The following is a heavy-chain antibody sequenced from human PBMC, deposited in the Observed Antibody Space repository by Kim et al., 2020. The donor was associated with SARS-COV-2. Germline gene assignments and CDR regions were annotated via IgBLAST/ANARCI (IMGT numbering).Heavy chain of an antibody. Sequence: GGSLRLSCAASGFTFSSYAMSWVRQAPGKGLEWVSAISGSGGSTYYADSVKGRFTISRDNSKNTLYLQMNSLRAEDTAVYYCAKYSSSWYESGGVSYWGQGTLVTVSS. CDR3: AKYSSSWYESGGVSY. D-gene: IGHD6-13*01. V-gene: IGHV3-23*01. J-gene: IGHJ4*02. CDR2: ISGSGGST. CDR1: GFTFSSYA.